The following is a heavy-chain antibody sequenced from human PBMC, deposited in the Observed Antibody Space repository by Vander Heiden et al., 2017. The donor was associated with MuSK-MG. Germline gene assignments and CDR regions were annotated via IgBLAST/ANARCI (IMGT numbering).Heavy chain of an antibody. CDR1: GYTFPDYY. Sequence: HAQMVQSGPEVTKPGGSVKVSCQLPGYTFPDYYIHGVRQAPGQGLQWMGWINPRREATKYEETFQGRVTMTSDTSISTAYMELTGLKSDDTAVYYCARIVRGFDYWGQGTLVTVSS. V-gene: IGHV1-2*02. D-gene: IGHD3-10*02. J-gene: IGHJ4*02. CDR3: ARIVRGFDY. CDR2: INPRREAT.